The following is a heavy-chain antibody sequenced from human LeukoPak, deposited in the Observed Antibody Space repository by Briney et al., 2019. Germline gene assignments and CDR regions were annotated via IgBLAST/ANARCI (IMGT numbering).Heavy chain of an antibody. CDR3: ARDRGYKLRGDAFDI. J-gene: IGHJ3*02. CDR2: IVPIFGTA. D-gene: IGHD5-24*01. CDR1: GATFSSYA. V-gene: IGHV1-69*05. Sequence: ASVKLSCKPSGATFSSYAISWVRQAPGQRLEGMGGIVPIFGTANYAQKFQSRVTITTDESTSTAYMELSSLRSEDTAVYYCARDRGYKLRGDAFDIWGQGTMVTVSS.